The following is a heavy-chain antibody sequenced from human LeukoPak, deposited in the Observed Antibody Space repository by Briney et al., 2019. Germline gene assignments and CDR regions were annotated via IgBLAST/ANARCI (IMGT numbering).Heavy chain of an antibody. V-gene: IGHV1-18*01. CDR2: ISAYNGNT. Sequence: ASVKVSCKASGYTFTSYGISWVRQAPGQGLEWMGWISAYNGNTNYAQKFQGRVTMTRDTSISTAYMELSRLRSDDTAVYYCASAGIWFGELSGRWGQGTLVTVSS. CDR1: GYTFTSYG. CDR3: ASAGIWFGELSGR. J-gene: IGHJ4*02. D-gene: IGHD3-10*01.